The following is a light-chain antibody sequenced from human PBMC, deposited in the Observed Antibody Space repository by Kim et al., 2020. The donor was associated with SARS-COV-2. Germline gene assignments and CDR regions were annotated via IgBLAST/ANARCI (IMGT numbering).Light chain of an antibody. CDR3: QVGDRGADHPV. CDR1: KIGNKS. V-gene: IGLV3-21*04. Sequence: SYELTQPPSVSVAPGQTARIACGGDKIGNKSVHWYQQRPGQAPVRVIYYDTTRPAGIPERFSGSNSGNSATLTISRAEAGDEADYYCQVGDRGADHPVFGDGTQLTVL. J-gene: IGLJ2*01. CDR2: YDT.